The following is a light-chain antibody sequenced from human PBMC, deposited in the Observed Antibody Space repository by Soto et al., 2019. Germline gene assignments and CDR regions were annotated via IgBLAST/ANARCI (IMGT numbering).Light chain of an antibody. CDR1: QAVSSAS. Sequence: EIVLTQSPGTLSLSPGERATLSCRASQAVSSASVAWYQQKPGQAPRLLIYLASTRAPGIPDRFSGGVSGTDFTLTISRLEPADVAVYYCQHFGTSSWTVRQRTKVEMK. CDR3: QHFGTSSWT. CDR2: LAS. J-gene: IGKJ1*01. V-gene: IGKV3-20*01.